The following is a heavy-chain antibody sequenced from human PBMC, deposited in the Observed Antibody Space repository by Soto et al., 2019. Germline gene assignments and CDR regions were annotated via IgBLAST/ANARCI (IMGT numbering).Heavy chain of an antibody. CDR2: INHSGST. Sequence: PSETLSLSCAVYGGSFSGYYWSWIRQPPGKGLEWIGEINHSGSTNYNPSLKSRVTISVDTSKNQFSLKLSSVTAADTAVYYCARGRRYYDRTGYYDLDYWGQGTLVTVS. CDR1: GGSFSGYY. V-gene: IGHV4-34*01. CDR3: ARGRRYYDRTGYYDLDY. D-gene: IGHD3-22*01. J-gene: IGHJ4*02.